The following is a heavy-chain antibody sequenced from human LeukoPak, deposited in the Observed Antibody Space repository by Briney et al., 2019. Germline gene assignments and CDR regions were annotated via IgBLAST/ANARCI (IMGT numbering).Heavy chain of an antibody. CDR3: AKDSNDYVWGSYRYTGYFDY. J-gene: IGHJ4*02. Sequence: GVSLRLSCAASGFTVSSNYMSWVRQAPGKGLEWVSVIYSGGSTYYADSVKGRFTISRDNFKNTLYLQMNSLRAEDTAVYYCAKDSNDYVWGSYRYTGYFDYWGQGTLVTVSS. D-gene: IGHD3-16*02. CDR2: IYSGGST. V-gene: IGHV3-66*01. CDR1: GFTVSSNY.